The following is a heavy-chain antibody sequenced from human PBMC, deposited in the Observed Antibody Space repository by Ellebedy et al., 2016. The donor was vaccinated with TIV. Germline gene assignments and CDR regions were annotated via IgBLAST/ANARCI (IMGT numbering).Heavy chain of an antibody. Sequence: GGSLRLXXAASGFSFSTYTMNWVRQAPGKGLEWVSSITSSSSYIYYADSLRGRFTISRDNAKNSLYLQMNSLSPEDTAVYYCARAWGFKLNYFYYGMDVWGQGTTVTVSS. J-gene: IGHJ6*02. D-gene: IGHD1-7*01. CDR3: ARAWGFKLNYFYYGMDV. V-gene: IGHV3-21*04. CDR2: ITSSSSYI. CDR1: GFSFSTYT.